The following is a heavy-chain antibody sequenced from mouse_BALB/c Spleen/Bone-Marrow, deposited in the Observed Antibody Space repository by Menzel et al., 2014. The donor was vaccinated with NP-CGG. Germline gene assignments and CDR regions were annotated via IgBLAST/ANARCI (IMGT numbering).Heavy chain of an antibody. D-gene: IGHD1-1*01. CDR3: ASYYYGRYFDV. CDR2: IDPANGNT. CDR1: GFNIKDTY. Sequence: VQLQQSGAELVKPGGSVKLSCTASGFNIKDTYMHWVKQRPEQGLEWIGRIDPANGNTKYDPKFQGKATITADTSSNTAYLQLSSLTSEDTAVYYCASYYYGRYFDVWGAGTTVTVSS. V-gene: IGHV14-3*02. J-gene: IGHJ1*01.